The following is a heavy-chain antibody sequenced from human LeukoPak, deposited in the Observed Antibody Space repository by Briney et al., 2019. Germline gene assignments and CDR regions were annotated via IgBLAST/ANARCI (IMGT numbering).Heavy chain of an antibody. CDR1: GGSISSYY. D-gene: IGHD2-8*01. V-gene: IGHV4-59*01. Sequence: PSETLSLTCTVPGGSISSYYWSWIRQPPGKGLEWIGYIYYSGSTNYNPSLKSRVTISVDTSKNQFSLKLSSVTAADTAVYYCAREGQYAFDYWGQGTLVTVSS. J-gene: IGHJ4*02. CDR3: AREGQYAFDY. CDR2: IYYSGST.